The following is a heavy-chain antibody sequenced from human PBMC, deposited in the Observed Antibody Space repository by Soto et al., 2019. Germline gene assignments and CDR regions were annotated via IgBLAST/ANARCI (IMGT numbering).Heavy chain of an antibody. CDR3: ANRHPGGYSYHWFDP. V-gene: IGHV3-30*18. CDR1: GFTFSSYG. CDR2: ISYDGSNK. Sequence: PGGSLRLSCAASGFTFSSYGMHWVRQAPGKGLEWVAVISYDGSNKYYADSVKGRFTISRDNSKNTLYLQMNSLRAEDTAVYYCANRHPGGYSYHWFDPWGQGTLVTVSS. J-gene: IGHJ5*02. D-gene: IGHD5-18*01.